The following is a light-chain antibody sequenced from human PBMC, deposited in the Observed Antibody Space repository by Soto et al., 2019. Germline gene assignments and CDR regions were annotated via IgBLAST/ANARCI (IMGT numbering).Light chain of an antibody. V-gene: IGLV1-44*01. CDR2: ANN. CDR1: SSNIGSNT. CDR3: AAWDDSLNAWV. Sequence: QSVLTQPPSASGTPGQRVTISCSVGSSNIGSNTVDWYQHLPGTAPKLLIYANNQRPSGVPDRFSGSKSGTSASLAISGLPSEDEAYYYCAAWDDSLNAWVFGGGTKLTVL. J-gene: IGLJ3*02.